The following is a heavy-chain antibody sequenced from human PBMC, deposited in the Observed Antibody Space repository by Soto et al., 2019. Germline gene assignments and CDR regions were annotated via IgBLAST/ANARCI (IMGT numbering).Heavy chain of an antibody. CDR3: ARVPKYGDYPYYYYMDV. CDR1: GGSISSYY. CDR2: IYYSGST. J-gene: IGHJ6*03. Sequence: SETLSLTCTVSGGSISSYYWSWIRQPPGKGLEWIGYIYYSGSTNYNPSLKSRVTISVDTSKNQFSLKLSSVTAADTAVYYCARVPKYGDYPYYYYMDVWGKGTTVTVSS. D-gene: IGHD4-17*01. V-gene: IGHV4-59*08.